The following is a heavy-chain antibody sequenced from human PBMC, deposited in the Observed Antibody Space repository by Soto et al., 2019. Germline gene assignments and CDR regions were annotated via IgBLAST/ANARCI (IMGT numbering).Heavy chain of an antibody. CDR2: IIPIFGTA. Sequence: QVQLVQSGAEVKKPGSSVKVSCKASGGTFSSYAISWVRQAPGQGLEWMGGIIPIFGTANYAQKFQGRVTITADESTSTAYMELSSLRSEDTAVYYCASPQKAIAAAAYWYFDLLGRGTLVTVSS. CDR3: ASPQKAIAAAAYWYFDL. J-gene: IGHJ2*01. V-gene: IGHV1-69*01. CDR1: GGTFSSYA. D-gene: IGHD6-13*01.